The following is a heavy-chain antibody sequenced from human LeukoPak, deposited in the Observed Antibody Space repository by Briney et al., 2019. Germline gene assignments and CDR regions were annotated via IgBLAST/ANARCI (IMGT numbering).Heavy chain of an antibody. J-gene: IGHJ2*01. CDR2: IVGSGYTT. CDR1: GFTFSSYA. CDR3: AALRGYFDL. V-gene: IGHV3-23*01. Sequence: PGGSLRLSCAASGFTFSSYALSWVRQAPGKGLEWVSSIVGSGYTTYYADSVKGRFTISRDNSKKTLYLQMNSLRAEDTAVYYCAALRGYFDLWGRGTLVTVSS.